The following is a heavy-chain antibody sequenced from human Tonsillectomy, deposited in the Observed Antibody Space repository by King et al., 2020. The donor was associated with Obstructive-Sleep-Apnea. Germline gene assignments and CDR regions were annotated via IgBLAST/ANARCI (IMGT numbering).Heavy chain of an antibody. D-gene: IGHD6-19*01. CDR3: ARNPYSTGWYSGWIDD. V-gene: IGHV1-18*04. CDR1: GYMFTSYG. J-gene: IGHJ4*02. Sequence: QLVQSGAEVKKPGASVKVSCKASGYMFTSYGISWVRQAPGQGLEWMGCISAYNGNTNYAQKFQGRVTMTTDTSTSTAYMELRSLRSDDTAVYYCARNPYSTGWYSGWIDDWGQGTLVTVSS. CDR2: ISAYNGNT.